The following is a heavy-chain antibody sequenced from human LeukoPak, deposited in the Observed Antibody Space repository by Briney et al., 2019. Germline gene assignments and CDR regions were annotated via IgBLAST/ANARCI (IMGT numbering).Heavy chain of an antibody. CDR3: VRVLRGYYFDS. CDR1: GFTFSSYW. D-gene: IGHD3-10*01. CDR2: INSDGSST. J-gene: IGHJ4*02. V-gene: IGHV3-74*01. Sequence: GGSLRLSCAASGFTFSSYWMYWVRQAPGKGLLWVSRINSDGSSTTYADSVKGRFTISRDNAKNTLYPQMNSLRDEDTAVYYCVRVLRGYYFDSWGQGTLVTVSS.